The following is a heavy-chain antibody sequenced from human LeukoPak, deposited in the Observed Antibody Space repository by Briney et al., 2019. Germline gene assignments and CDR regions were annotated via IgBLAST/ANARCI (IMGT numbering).Heavy chain of an antibody. CDR3: ARGNNFWSGYYGYFDY. Sequence: ETLSLTCTVSGYSISSGYYWGWIRQPPGKGLVWVSRINSDGINTSYADSVKGRFTISRDNAKNTLNLQMNSLRAEDTAVYYCARGNNFWSGYYGYFDYWGQGTLVTVSS. CDR2: INSDGINT. V-gene: IGHV3-74*01. D-gene: IGHD3-3*01. J-gene: IGHJ4*02. CDR1: GYSISSGYY.